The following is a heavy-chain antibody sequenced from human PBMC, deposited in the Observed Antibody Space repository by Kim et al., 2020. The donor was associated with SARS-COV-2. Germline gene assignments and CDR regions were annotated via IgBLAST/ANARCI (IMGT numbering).Heavy chain of an antibody. Sequence: SVKVSCKASGGTFSSYAISWVRQAPGQGLEWMGGIIPIFGTANYAQKFQGRVTITAVESTSTAYMELSSLRSEDTAVYYCARTCTSCYSSAEYFQHWGQGSLVNVSS. CDR3: ARTCTSCYSSAEYFQH. CDR2: IIPIFGTA. V-gene: IGHV1-69*13. D-gene: IGHD2-2*01. CDR1: GGTFSSYA. J-gene: IGHJ1*01.